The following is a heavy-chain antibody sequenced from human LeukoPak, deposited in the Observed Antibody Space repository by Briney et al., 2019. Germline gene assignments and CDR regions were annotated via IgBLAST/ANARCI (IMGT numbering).Heavy chain of an antibody. CDR2: MTGNGDNS. D-gene: IGHD6-6*01. J-gene: IGHJ6*04. CDR3: VKDRTLVVIAAAMDV. CDR1: GFTLNSFA. Sequence: PGGSLRLSCSASGFTLNSFAMHWVRQAPGRGLEYVSGMTGNGDNSYYADSVKGRFTISRDNSKNTLYLQMSSLRTEDTAVYYCVKDRTLVVIAAAMDVWGKGTTVTVSS. V-gene: IGHV3-64D*06.